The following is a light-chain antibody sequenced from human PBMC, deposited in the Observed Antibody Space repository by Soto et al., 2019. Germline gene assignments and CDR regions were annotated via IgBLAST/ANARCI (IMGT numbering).Light chain of an antibody. CDR1: DSDVGGYNY. J-gene: IGLJ2*01. CDR3: SSFTTNNTPHVV. V-gene: IGLV2-14*01. Sequence: QSALTQPASVSGSPGQSITISCTGTDSDVGGYNYVSWYQQHPGKAPKLMIYGVYNRPSGVSNRFSGSKSGNTASLTISGLQAEDEADDYCSSFTTNNTPHVVFGGGTKLTVL. CDR2: GVY.